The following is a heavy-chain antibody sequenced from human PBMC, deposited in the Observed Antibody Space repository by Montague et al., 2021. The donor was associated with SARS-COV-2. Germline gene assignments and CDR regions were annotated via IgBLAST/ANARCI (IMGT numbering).Heavy chain of an antibody. J-gene: IGHJ3*02. CDR2: IYTSGST. V-gene: IGHV4-61*02. D-gene: IGHD1-26*01. CDR1: SGSISSGSHY. Sequence: TLSLTCTVSSGSISSGSHYWSWIRQPAGKGLEWIGRIYTSGSTNYNPSLMSRLTISVDTSKNQFSLKLTSVTAAGTAVYYCSRDLGRDAFDIWGQGTKVTVSS. CDR3: SRDLGRDAFDI.